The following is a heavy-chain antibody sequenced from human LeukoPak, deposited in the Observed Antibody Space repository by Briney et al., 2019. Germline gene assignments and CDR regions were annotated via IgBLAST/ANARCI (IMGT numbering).Heavy chain of an antibody. Sequence: GGSLRLSCAASGFTFTNNFMSWVRQVPGKGLEWVANIKQDGSEETYADSVRGRFTIFRDNAKDSVYLQMNSLRAEDSAIYYCAREGFYFFDFWGQGTLVTVSS. V-gene: IGHV3-7*01. CDR3: AREGFYFFDF. J-gene: IGHJ4*01. CDR2: IKQDGSEE. CDR1: GFTFTNNF.